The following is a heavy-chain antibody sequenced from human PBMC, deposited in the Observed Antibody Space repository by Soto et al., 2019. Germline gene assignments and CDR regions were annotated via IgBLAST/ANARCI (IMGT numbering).Heavy chain of an antibody. CDR2: VSHDGRNT. J-gene: IGHJ6*02. Sequence: PGGSLRLSCAASGFTFSSYAMSWVRQAPGKGLEWVAVVSHDGRNTHYADSVKGRFTISRDSSKNTVSLEMTSLRAEDTAVYYCAREEPVRPIGMDVWGQGTTVTVSS. CDR1: GFTFSSYA. CDR3: AREEPVRPIGMDV. V-gene: IGHV3-30*03. D-gene: IGHD1-26*01.